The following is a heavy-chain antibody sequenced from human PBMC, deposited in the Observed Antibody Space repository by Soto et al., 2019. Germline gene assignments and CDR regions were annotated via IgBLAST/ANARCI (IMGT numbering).Heavy chain of an antibody. J-gene: IGHJ5*02. CDR2: IIPIFGTA. CDR3: ARDCIAAAPETPNRFDP. Sequence: SVKVSCKASGGTFSSYAISWLRQAPGQGLEWMGGIIPIFGTANYAQKFQGRVTITADESTSTAYMELSSLRSEDTAVYYCARDCIAAAPETPNRFDPWGQGTLVTDSS. V-gene: IGHV1-69*13. D-gene: IGHD6-13*01. CDR1: GGTFSSYA.